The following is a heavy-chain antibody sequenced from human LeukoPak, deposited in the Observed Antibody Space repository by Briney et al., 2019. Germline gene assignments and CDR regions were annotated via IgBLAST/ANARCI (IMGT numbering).Heavy chain of an antibody. D-gene: IGHD2-15*01. CDR3: AREIKIVVAGGWFDP. CDR1: GFTFSSHA. J-gene: IGHJ5*02. V-gene: IGHV3-23*01. Sequence: GGSLRLSCEASGFTFSSHAMSGVRQAPGKALEWVAAISGSGGKTYYAHSVRGRFTNSRDNSGNTLYLQMDSLRDEDTAVYYCAREIKIVVAGGWFDPWGEGAQVIVSS. CDR2: ISGSGGKT.